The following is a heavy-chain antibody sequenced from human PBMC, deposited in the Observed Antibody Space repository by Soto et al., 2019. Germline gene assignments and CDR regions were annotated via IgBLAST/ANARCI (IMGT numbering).Heavy chain of an antibody. CDR2: IYYSGTT. V-gene: IGHV4-28*01. CDR3: ARREIQGPIDY. CDR1: GYSINSRNW. J-gene: IGHJ4*02. D-gene: IGHD1-26*01. Sequence: QLQLQASGPGLVKPSDTLSLTCAVSGYSINSRNWWGLLRQPTGEGLEWIGYIYYSGTTYYNPSLRSRVTMSVATSKDQFSGNLTSGTAVDTAVYYCARREIQGPIDYWGQGTLVIVSS.